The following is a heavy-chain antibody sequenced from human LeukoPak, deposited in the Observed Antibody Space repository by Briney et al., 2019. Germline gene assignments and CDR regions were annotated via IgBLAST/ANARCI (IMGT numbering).Heavy chain of an antibody. CDR2: ISYDGSNK. J-gene: IGHJ6*03. CDR3: AKDYSNYEDWYYYYMDV. V-gene: IGHV3-30*18. CDR1: GFTFSSYG. Sequence: GGSLRLSCAASGFTFSSYGMHWVRRAPGKGLEWVAVISYDGSNKYYADSVKGRFTISRDNSKNTLYLQMNSLRAEDTAVYYCAKDYSNYEDWYYYYMDVWGKGTTVTVSS. D-gene: IGHD4-11*01.